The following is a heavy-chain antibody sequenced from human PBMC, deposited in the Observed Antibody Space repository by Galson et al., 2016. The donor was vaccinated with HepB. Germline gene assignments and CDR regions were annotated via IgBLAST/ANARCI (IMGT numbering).Heavy chain of an antibody. J-gene: IGHJ6*02. CDR2: IWYDGSNK. Sequence: SLRLSCAASGFTFSSFGMYWVRQAPGKGLEWVAVIWYDGSNKYHADSVKGRFTISRDNSKNTLYLQMNSLRAEDTAVYYCARDRDTILSYYGMDVWGQGTTVTVSS. D-gene: IGHD3-9*01. CDR1: GFTFSSFG. CDR3: ARDRDTILSYYGMDV. V-gene: IGHV3-33*08.